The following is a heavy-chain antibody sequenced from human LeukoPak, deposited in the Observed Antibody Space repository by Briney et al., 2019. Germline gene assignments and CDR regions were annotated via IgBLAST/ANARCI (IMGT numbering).Heavy chain of an antibody. CDR2: INPSNGGS. V-gene: IGHV1-2*02. CDR3: ARASPGVLRYFDWSADDAFDI. Sequence: GASVKVSCKASGYSFIGYYLHWVRQAPGQGLEWMGWINPSNGGSNYPQKFQGRVTMTRDTSISTAYMELSRLRSDDTAVYYCARASPGVLRYFDWSADDAFDIWDQGTMVTVSS. D-gene: IGHD3-9*01. J-gene: IGHJ3*02. CDR1: GYSFIGYY.